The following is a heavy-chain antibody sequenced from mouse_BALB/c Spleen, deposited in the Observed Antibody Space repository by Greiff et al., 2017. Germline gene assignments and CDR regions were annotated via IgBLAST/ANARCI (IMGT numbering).Heavy chain of an antibody. J-gene: IGHJ4*01. V-gene: IGHV2-2*01. Sequence: VPLQQSGPGLVALSQSLSITCSVSGFSLTSYGVHWFRQSPGKGLEWLGVMWGGGSTDYNAAFISRLSISKDNSKSQVLFKMNSLQADDTAIYYCARKGSGYVDAMDYWGQGTSVTVSA. CDR2: MWGGGST. CDR3: ARKGSGYVDAMDY. CDR1: GFSLTSYG. D-gene: IGHD1-1*01.